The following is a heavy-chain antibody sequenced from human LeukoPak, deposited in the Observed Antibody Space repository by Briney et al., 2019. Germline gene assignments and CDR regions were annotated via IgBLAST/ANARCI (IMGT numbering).Heavy chain of an antibody. CDR1: GFTFSSYW. V-gene: IGHV3-7*01. D-gene: IGHD1-26*01. J-gene: IGHJ4*02. CDR2: IKQDGSEK. Sequence: GGSLRLSCAASGFTFSSYWMSWVRQAPGKGLEWVANIKQDGSEKYYVDSVKGRFTISRDNAKNSLYLQMNSLRAENTAVYYCARDRFSGSCDYWGQGTLVTVSS. CDR3: ARDRFSGSCDY.